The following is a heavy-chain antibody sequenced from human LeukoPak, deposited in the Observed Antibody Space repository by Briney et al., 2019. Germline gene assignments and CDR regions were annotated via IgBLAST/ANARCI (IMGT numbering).Heavy chain of an antibody. V-gene: IGHV3-48*01. CDR1: GFTFSNYP. Sequence: GGSLRLSCEASGFTFSNYPMSWVRQAPGKGLEWVSYISSSGSTIYYADSVKGRFIISRDNSKNTLYLQMNSLRAEDTAVYYCAREGAYYYYYGMDVWGQGTTVTVSS. CDR2: ISSSGSTI. CDR3: AREGAYYYYYGMDV. D-gene: IGHD4/OR15-4a*01. J-gene: IGHJ6*02.